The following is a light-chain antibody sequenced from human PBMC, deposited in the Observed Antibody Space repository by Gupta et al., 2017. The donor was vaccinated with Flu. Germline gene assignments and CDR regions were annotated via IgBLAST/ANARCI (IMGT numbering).Light chain of an antibody. CDR1: QSISSY. V-gene: IGKV1-39*01. J-gene: IGKJ2*01. CDR2: AAS. Sequence: SPSSLSASVGDRVTITCRASQSISSYLNWYQQKPGKAPKLLIYAASSLQSGVPSRFSGSGSGTDFTLTISSLQPEDFATYYCQQSYSTPIFGQGTKLEIK. CDR3: QQSYSTPI.